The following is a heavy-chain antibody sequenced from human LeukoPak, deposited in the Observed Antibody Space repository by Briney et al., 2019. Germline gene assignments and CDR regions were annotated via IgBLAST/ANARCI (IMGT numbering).Heavy chain of an antibody. CDR2: ISSSGRTI. V-gene: IGHV3-48*03. CDR3: AKDRVDGSGSQFDS. J-gene: IGHJ4*02. Sequence: GGSLRLSCAASGFSFSSSEMNWVRQAPGKGLEWLSYISSSGRTIYYADSVKGRFTVSRDNARNSLSLQMDSLRADDTAVYYCAKDRVDGSGSQFDSWGQGSLVTVSS. CDR1: GFSFSSSE. D-gene: IGHD3-10*01.